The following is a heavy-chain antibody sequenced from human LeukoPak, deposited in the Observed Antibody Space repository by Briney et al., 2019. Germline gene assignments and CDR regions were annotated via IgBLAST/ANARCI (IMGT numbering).Heavy chain of an antibody. J-gene: IGHJ4*02. CDR1: GFTFSSYA. V-gene: IGHV3-30*01. CDR3: ARDLLGGDPWAVFDY. D-gene: IGHD2-21*01. CDR2: ISYDGSNK. Sequence: GSLRLSCAASGFTFSSYAMHWVRQAPGKGLEWVAVISYDGSNKYYADSVKGRFTISRDNSKNTLYLQMNSLRAEDTAVYYCARDLLGGDPWAVFDYWGQGTLVTVSS.